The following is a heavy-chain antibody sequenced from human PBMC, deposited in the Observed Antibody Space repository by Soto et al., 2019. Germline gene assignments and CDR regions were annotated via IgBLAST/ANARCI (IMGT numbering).Heavy chain of an antibody. D-gene: IGHD3-3*01. CDR1: SGAFSGYY. CDR3: ARGAYEFWSGYIRSMDY. J-gene: IGHJ4*02. Sequence: SDTLSLTSAVYSGAFSGYYWRWIRQPPGKGLEWIGEINDSGRTNYNPSLKSRVTISVDTTKNQFSLKLSSVTAADTAVYYCARGAYEFWSGYIRSMDYWGQGTLVTVSS. CDR2: INDSGRT. V-gene: IGHV4-34*01.